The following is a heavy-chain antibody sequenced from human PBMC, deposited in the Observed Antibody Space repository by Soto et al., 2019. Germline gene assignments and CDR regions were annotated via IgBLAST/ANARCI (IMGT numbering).Heavy chain of an antibody. CDR2: ISAYNGNT. CDR3: ARDSKRGRGGTIFGVVIIPTHFDY. V-gene: IGHV1-18*01. CDR1: GYTFTSYG. D-gene: IGHD3-3*01. Sequence: ASVKVSCKASGYTFTSYGISWVRQAPGQGLEWMGWISAYNGNTNYAQKLQGRVTMTTDTSTSKAYMELRSLRSDDTAVYYCARDSKRGRGGTIFGVVIIPTHFDYWGQGTLVTVSS. J-gene: IGHJ4*02.